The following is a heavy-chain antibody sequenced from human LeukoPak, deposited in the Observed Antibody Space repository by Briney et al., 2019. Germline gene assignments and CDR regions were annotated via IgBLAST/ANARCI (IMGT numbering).Heavy chain of an antibody. CDR2: ISSSSDII. V-gene: IGHV3-48*01. CDR1: GFTFSTRS. CDR3: AKKPTPRIVGEHYYFDY. J-gene: IGHJ4*02. D-gene: IGHD1-26*01. Sequence: PGGSLRLSCAASGFTFSTRSMNWVRQAPGKGLEWVSYISSSSDIIHYADSVKGRFTMSRDNSENTVYLQMNYLRAEDTATYYCAKKPTPRIVGEHYYFDYWGQGTLVTVSS.